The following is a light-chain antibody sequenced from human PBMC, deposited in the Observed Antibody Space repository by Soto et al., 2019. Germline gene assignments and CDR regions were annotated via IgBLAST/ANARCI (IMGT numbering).Light chain of an antibody. CDR3: QQYSNWPPLT. Sequence: EIVMTQSPATLSVSPGERATLSCRASQSVSSNLAWYQQKPGQAPRLLIYGASTRATGIPARFSGSGSGTEFTLIISSLQSEDFAVYYCQQYSNWPPLTFGQGTKVDIK. V-gene: IGKV3D-15*01. J-gene: IGKJ1*01. CDR2: GAS. CDR1: QSVSSN.